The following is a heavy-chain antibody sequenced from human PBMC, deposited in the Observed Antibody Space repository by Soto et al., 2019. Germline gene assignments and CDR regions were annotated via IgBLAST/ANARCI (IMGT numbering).Heavy chain of an antibody. CDR3: AHEAPGGWHFFDT. Sequence: GGSLRLSCAASGFTFRVYGMHWVRQAPGKGLEWVADISYDGNKKYYTDSVKGRFTISRDNSKNTLYLQMNSLRTEDTALSYCAHEAPGGWHFFDTWGQGTLVTVSS. V-gene: IGHV3-30*18. CDR2: ISYDGNKK. J-gene: IGHJ4*02. D-gene: IGHD6-19*01. CDR1: GFTFRVYG.